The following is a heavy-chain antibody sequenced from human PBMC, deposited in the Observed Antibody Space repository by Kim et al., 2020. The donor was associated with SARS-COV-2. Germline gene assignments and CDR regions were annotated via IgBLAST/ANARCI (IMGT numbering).Heavy chain of an antibody. CDR3: ARGLPTAMVTFGGFDY. J-gene: IGHJ4*02. D-gene: IGHD3-16*01. CDR2: IIPIFGTA. CDR1: GGTFSSYA. V-gene: IGHV1-69*13. Sequence: SVKVSCKASGGTFSSYAISWVRQAPGQGLEWMGGIIPIFGTANYAQKFQGRVTITADESTSTAYMELSSLRSEDTAVYYCARGLPTAMVTFGGFDYWGQGTLVTVSS.